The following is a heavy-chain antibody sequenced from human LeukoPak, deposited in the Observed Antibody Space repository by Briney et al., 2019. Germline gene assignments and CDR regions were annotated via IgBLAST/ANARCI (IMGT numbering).Heavy chain of an antibody. CDR3: ARSLAAAGPDFDY. Sequence: GASVKVSCKACGYTFTGYYMHWVRQAPGQRLEWMGWINPNSGGTNYAQKFQGRVTMTRDTSISTAYMELSRLRSDDTAVYYCARSLAAAGPDFDYWGQGTLVTVSS. J-gene: IGHJ4*02. V-gene: IGHV1-2*02. CDR2: INPNSGGT. D-gene: IGHD6-13*01. CDR1: GYTFTGYY.